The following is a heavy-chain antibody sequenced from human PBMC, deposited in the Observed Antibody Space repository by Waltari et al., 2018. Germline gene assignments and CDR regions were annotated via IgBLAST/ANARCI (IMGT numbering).Heavy chain of an antibody. CDR1: GFTFSGYS. J-gene: IGHJ4*02. CDR2: ISSRSVII. D-gene: IGHD3-10*01. Sequence: EVLLVESGGGLVQPGGSLRLSCAADGFTFSGYSMNWVRQAPGKGLEWVSSISSRSVIIQYAASVNCLFHLSRDNAKNSRFLQMSSLRADGTSMYYCARDLYAYYYASGNYRPFDSWGQGTLVTVSS. CDR3: ARDLYAYYYASGNYRPFDS. V-gene: IGHV3-48*01.